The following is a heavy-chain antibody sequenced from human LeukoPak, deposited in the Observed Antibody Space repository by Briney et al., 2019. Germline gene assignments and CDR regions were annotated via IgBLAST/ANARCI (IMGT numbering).Heavy chain of an antibody. CDR3: ARGPIYCTNGVCSTYYYYGMDV. V-gene: IGHV4-34*01. CDR2: INHSGST. D-gene: IGHD2-8*01. Sequence: PSETLSLTCAVYGGSFSGYYWSWIRQPPGKGLEWIGEINHSGSTNYNPSLKSRVTISVDTSKNQFSLKLSSATAADTAVYYCARGPIYCTNGVCSTYYYYGMDVWGQGTTVTVSS. J-gene: IGHJ6*02. CDR1: GGSFSGYY.